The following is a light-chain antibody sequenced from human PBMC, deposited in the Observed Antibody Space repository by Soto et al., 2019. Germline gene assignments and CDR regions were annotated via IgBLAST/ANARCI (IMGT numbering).Light chain of an antibody. CDR2: DAS. V-gene: IGKV3-11*01. CDR1: QSVTTY. CDR3: QQRSNWPPLIT. J-gene: IGKJ5*01. Sequence: IVLTQSPATLSLSPWERATLSCRASQSVTTYLAWYQQKPGQAPRLLIYDASTRATGIPARFSGSGSGTDFTLTISSLEPEDFALYYCQQRSNWPPLITYGQGTRLEIK.